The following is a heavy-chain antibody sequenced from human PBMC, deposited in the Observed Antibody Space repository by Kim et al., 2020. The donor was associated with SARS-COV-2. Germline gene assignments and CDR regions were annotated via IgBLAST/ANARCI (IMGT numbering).Heavy chain of an antibody. J-gene: IGHJ6*02. CDR3: ARRYYYGSGSYPYYYYYYGMDV. CDR1: GYSFTSYW. Sequence: GESLKISCKGSGYSFTSYWIGWVRQMPGKGLEWMGIIYPGDSDTRYSPSFQGQVTISADKSISTAYLQWSSLKASDTAMYYCARRYYYGSGSYPYYYYYYGMDVWGQGTTVTVSS. V-gene: IGHV5-51*01. D-gene: IGHD3-10*01. CDR2: IYPGDSDT.